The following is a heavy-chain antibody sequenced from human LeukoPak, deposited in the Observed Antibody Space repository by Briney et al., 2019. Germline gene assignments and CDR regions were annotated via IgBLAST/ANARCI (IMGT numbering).Heavy chain of an antibody. CDR1: GFTIGDYA. V-gene: IGHV3-43*02. D-gene: IGHD3-3*01. Sequence: PGGSLRLSCAASGFTIGDYALHWVRQVPGRAPEWVSLINDDGTNTYYADSVKGRLTISRDNGKNSLFLQMDGLRTEDTALYFCARGNTTFYDVWTGYYWFGGYFDFWGQGTQVTVSS. J-gene: IGHJ4*02. CDR2: INDDGTNT. CDR3: ARGNTTFYDVWTGYYWFGGYFDF.